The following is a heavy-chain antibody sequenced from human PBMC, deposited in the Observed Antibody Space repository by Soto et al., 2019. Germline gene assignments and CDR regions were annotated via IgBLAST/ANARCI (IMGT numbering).Heavy chain of an antibody. CDR2: IKQDGSEK. V-gene: IGHV3-7*01. Sequence: GGSLRLSCAASGFTFSSYWMSWVRQAPGKGLEWVANIKQDGSEKYYVDSVKGRFTISRDNAKNSLYLQMNSLRAEDTAVYYCARVGYGSGSYGSWFDPGGQGTLVTVSS. D-gene: IGHD3-10*01. CDR1: GFTFSSYW. J-gene: IGHJ5*02. CDR3: ARVGYGSGSYGSWFDP.